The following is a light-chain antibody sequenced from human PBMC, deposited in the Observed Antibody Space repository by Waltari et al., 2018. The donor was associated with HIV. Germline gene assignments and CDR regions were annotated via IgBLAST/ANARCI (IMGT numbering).Light chain of an antibody. CDR3: QQYAT. Sequence: DIQLTQSPSSLSASVGDRVTITCQASQDIRNYLNWYRQKAGKAPTLLIYDASNLETGVPSRFSGSRSGTTFTFTISGLQPEDIATDYCQQYATFGQGTKLEIK. CDR2: DAS. J-gene: IGKJ2*01. V-gene: IGKV1-33*01. CDR1: QDIRNY.